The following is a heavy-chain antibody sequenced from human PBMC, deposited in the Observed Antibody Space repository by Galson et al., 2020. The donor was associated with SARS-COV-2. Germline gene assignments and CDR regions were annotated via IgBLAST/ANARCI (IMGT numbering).Heavy chain of an antibody. D-gene: IGHD3-16*02. CDR2: IYTSGST. J-gene: IGHJ4*02. CDR1: GGSISSGSYY. CDR3: ARGYRGWFDY. V-gene: IGHV4-61*02. Sequence: SETLSLTCTVSGGSISSGSYYWSWIRQPAGKGLEWIGRIYTSGSTNYNPSLKSRVTISVDTSKNQFSLKLSSVTAADMAVYYCARGYRGWFDYWGQGTLVTVSS.